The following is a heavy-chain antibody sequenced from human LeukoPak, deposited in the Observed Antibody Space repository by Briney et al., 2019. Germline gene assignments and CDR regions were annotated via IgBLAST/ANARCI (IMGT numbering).Heavy chain of an antibody. CDR3: ARNLIDYYDSSGYLEA. J-gene: IGHJ5*02. D-gene: IGHD3-22*01. Sequence: SQTLSLTCTVSGGSISSGDYYWSWIRQPPGKGLEWIGCIYYSGSTYYNPSLKSRVTISVDTSKNQFSLKLSSVTAADTAVYYCARNLIDYYDSSGYLEAWGQGTLVTVSS. V-gene: IGHV4-30-4*01. CDR1: GGSISSGDYY. CDR2: IYYSGST.